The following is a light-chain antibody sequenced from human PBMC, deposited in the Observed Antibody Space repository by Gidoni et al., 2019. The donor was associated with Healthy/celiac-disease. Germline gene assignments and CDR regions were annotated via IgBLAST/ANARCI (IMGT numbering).Light chain of an antibody. CDR3: QQYDNFPQT. CDR1: QDISND. CDR2: DAS. J-gene: IGKJ2*01. V-gene: IGKV1-33*01. Sequence: EIPMRHCPSSLSAYVGDRVTITCQASQDISNDLYWYQQKPGKAPKLLIYDASNLETGVPSRFSGSGSGTEFTFTISSLQPEDIATYYCQQYDNFPQTFGQGTKVEIK.